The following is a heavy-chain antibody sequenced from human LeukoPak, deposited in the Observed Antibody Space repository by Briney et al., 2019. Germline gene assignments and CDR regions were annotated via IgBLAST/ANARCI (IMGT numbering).Heavy chain of an antibody. D-gene: IGHD6-19*01. V-gene: IGHV3-23*01. Sequence: PGGSLTLPCAASGFTFNNYAMRWVRQAPGRGVEWVSAMSGCGDSTFYAHSAKGRFTISRDNTKSTLYLQMTGLRAGDTAVYYCAKDKAVSDYWGQGTLVTVSS. J-gene: IGHJ4*02. CDR1: GFTFNNYA. CDR3: AKDKAVSDY. CDR2: MSGCGDST.